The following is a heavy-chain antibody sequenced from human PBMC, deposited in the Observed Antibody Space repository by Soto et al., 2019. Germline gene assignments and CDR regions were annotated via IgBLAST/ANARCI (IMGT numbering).Heavy chain of an antibody. V-gene: IGHV3-23*01. CDR2: MTATGVSI. J-gene: IGHJ4*02. CDR1: GFSFRDYA. Sequence: EVQLLESGGGLVQSGGSLRLSCVASGFSFRDYAMSWVRQAPGKGLVWVSAMTATGVSIFYADSVRGRFTIYRDNSKNTLYLQMSSLRAEDTATYYCAKDSIPYSSSYDLDHWGRGALVTVSS. D-gene: IGHD6-6*01. CDR3: AKDSIPYSSSYDLDH.